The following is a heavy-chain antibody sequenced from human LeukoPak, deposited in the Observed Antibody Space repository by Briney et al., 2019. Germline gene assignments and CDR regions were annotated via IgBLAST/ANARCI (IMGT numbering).Heavy chain of an antibody. CDR1: GYTFTIYY. V-gene: IGHV1-46*01. J-gene: IGHJ5*02. Sequence: GASVKVSCKASGYTFTIYYMHWVRQAPGQGLEWMGLINPSGGSTSYAQKFQGRVTMTRDTSTSTVYMELSSLRSEDTAVYYCARGTAYCGGDCYSRWFDPWGQGTLVTVSS. CDR2: INPSGGST. CDR3: ARGTAYCGGDCYSRWFDP. D-gene: IGHD2-21*02.